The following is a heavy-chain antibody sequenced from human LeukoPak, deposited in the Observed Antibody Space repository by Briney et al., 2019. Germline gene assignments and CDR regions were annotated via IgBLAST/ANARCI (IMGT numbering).Heavy chain of an antibody. CDR1: GFTFSSYA. Sequence: GGSLRLSCAASGFTFSSYAMSWVRQAPGKGLEWVSAISGSGGSTYYADSVKGRFTISRDNSKNTLYLQMNSLRAEDTAVYYXXXGQRITMIDPFDYWGQGTLVTVSS. V-gene: IGHV3-23*01. CDR3: XXGQRITMIDPFDY. D-gene: IGHD3-22*01. J-gene: IGHJ4*02. CDR2: ISGSGGST.